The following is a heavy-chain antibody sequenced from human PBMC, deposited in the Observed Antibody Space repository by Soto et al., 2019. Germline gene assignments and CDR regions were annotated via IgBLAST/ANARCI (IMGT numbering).Heavy chain of an antibody. CDR1: AGSISTINYY. V-gene: IGHV4-31*03. CDR2: ISYSGST. D-gene: IGHD2-8*01. J-gene: IGHJ3*01. Sequence: QVQLQESGPGLVRPSQTLSPTCTVSAGSISTINYYWSWIRQHPEKGLEWIGYISYSGSTFYHSSLKGRVTLSLDTSKKQFSLTLTSVTAADTAVYYCARSAQWDGFDPWGQGTMVTVSS. CDR3: ARSAQWDGFDP.